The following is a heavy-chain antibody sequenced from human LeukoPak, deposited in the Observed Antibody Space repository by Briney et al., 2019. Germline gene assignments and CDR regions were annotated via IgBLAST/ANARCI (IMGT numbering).Heavy chain of an antibody. J-gene: IGHJ4*02. D-gene: IGHD6-19*01. CDR2: IKQDGSEK. CDR1: GFTFSSYW. CDR3: ARWSYSSGWFIDY. Sequence: GGSLRLSCAASGFTFSSYWMSWVRQAPGKGLEWVANIKQDGSEKYYVDSVKGRFTIYRDNAKNSLYLQMNSLRAEDTAVYYCARWSYSSGWFIDYWGQGTLVTVSS. V-gene: IGHV3-7*01.